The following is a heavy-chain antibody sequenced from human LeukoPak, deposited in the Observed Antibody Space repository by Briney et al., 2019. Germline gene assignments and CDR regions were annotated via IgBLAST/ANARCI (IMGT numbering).Heavy chain of an antibody. D-gene: IGHD3/OR15-3a*01. J-gene: IGHJ4*02. Sequence: GGSLRLSCAVSGITLSNYGMSWVRQAPGKGLEWVAGISDSGGSTKYADSVKGRFTISGDSPKNTLFLQMNSLRAEDTAVYFCAKRGVVIRVVLVGFHKEAYYFESWGQGALVTVSS. CDR2: ISDSGGST. CDR3: AKRGVVIRVVLVGFHKEAYYFES. V-gene: IGHV3-23*01. CDR1: GITLSNYG.